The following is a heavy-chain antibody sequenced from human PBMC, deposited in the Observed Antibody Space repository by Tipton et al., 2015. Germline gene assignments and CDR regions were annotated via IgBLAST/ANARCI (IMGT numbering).Heavy chain of an antibody. V-gene: IGHV4-34*01. CDR1: GGSFSGYS. D-gene: IGHD3-22*01. CDR3: ARAYYYDSSGYPLPMS. J-gene: IGHJ4*02. CDR2: INHSGST. Sequence: TLSLTCAVYGGSFSGYSWNWIRQPPGKGLEWIGEINHSGSTNYNPSLKSRVTISVDTSKNQFSLKLSSVTAADTAVYYCARAYYYDSSGYPLPMSWGQGTLVTVSS.